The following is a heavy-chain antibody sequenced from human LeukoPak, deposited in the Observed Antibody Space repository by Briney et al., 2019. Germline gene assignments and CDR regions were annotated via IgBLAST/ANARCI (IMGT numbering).Heavy chain of an antibody. CDR2: INPNSGGT. CDR1: GYTFTGYY. CDR3: ARVRSIAAAAPGY. V-gene: IGHV1-2*02. J-gene: IGHJ4*02. D-gene: IGHD6-13*01. Sequence: ASVKVSCKASGYTFTGYYMHWVRQAPGQGLEWMGWINPNSGGTNYAQKFQGRVTMTRDTSISTAYMELSRLRSDDTAVYYCARVRSIAAAAPGYWGQGTLVTVSS.